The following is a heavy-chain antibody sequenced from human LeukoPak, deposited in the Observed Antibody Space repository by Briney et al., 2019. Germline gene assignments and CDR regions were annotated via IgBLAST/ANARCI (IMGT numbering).Heavy chain of an antibody. Sequence: GASVKVSCKVSGYTLTELSMHWVRQAPGKGLEWMGGFDPEDGETIYAQKFQGRDTMTEDTSTDTAYMELSSLRSEDTAVYYCATYRSRPHPSDNWFDPWGQGTLVTVSS. D-gene: IGHD6-13*01. J-gene: IGHJ5*02. CDR1: GYTLTELS. CDR3: ATYRSRPHPSDNWFDP. CDR2: FDPEDGET. V-gene: IGHV1-24*01.